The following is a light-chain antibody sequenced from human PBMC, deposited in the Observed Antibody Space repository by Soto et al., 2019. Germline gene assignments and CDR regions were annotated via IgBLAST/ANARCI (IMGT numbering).Light chain of an antibody. J-gene: IGLJ1*01. Sequence: QSVLTQPASVSGSPGQSITISCTGTSSDVGSYNLVSWFQQLPGKVPKLIIYEGTKRPSGVSDRFSGSKSGYTASLTISGFQAEDAADYYCFSYAGNSVYVFGTGTKVTVL. CDR1: SSDVGSYNL. CDR2: EGT. CDR3: FSYAGNSVYV. V-gene: IGLV2-23*01.